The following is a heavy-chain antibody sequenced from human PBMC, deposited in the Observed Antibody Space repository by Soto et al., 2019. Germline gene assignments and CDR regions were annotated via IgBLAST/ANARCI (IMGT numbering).Heavy chain of an antibody. CDR1: GGSVTSGSYH. Sequence: QVQLQESGPGLVKPSETLSLTCTVPGGSVTSGSYHWTGIRQPPGKGLEWIGQSGSTNYNPSLRSRISIAVDTSKNQFSLNLSSLTAADTAVYYCAVYIAGAGGDGYWGRGTLVTVSS. V-gene: IGHV4-61*01. CDR3: AVYIAGAGGDGY. J-gene: IGHJ4*02. CDR2: QSGST. D-gene: IGHD6-19*01.